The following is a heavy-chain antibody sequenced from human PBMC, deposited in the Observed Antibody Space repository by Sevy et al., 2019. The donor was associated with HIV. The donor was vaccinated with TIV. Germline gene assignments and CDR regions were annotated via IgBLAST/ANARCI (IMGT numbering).Heavy chain of an antibody. Sequence: ASVKVSCKASGYTFTSYDISWVRQAPGQGLEWMGWISAYNGNTNYAQKLQDRVTMTTDTSTSTAYMELRSLGSDDTAVYYCAMDRRIPGEYFQLWGQGTLVTVSS. CDR2: ISAYNGNT. J-gene: IGHJ1*01. CDR3: AMDRRIPGEYFQL. V-gene: IGHV1-18*01. CDR1: GYTFTSYD. D-gene: IGHD2-21*01.